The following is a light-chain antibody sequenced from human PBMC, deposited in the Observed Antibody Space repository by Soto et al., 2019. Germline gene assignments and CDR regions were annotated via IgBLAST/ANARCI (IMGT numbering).Light chain of an antibody. Sequence: QSALTQAPSASGSLGQSVTISCTGTSADAGGYNFVSWYQQHPGKAPKLMIFEVSQRPSGVPDRFSGSKSGNTASLTVSELQAEDEADYYCASYAGSQNYVFGTGTKVTVL. CDR2: EVS. CDR3: ASYAGSQNYV. V-gene: IGLV2-8*01. J-gene: IGLJ1*01. CDR1: SADAGGYNF.